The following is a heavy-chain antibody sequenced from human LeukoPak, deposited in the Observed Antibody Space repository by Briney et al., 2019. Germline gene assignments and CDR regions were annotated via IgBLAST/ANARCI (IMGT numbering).Heavy chain of an antibody. J-gene: IGHJ4*02. D-gene: IGHD6-19*01. Sequence: PGGSLRLSCAASGFTFDDYGMHWVRQAPGKGLEWDSSISWNSGTIGYADSVKGRFTISRDNAKNSLCLQMNSLRAEDTALYYCAKGRYSSGWDFDYWGQGTLVTVSS. CDR2: ISWNSGTI. CDR3: AKGRYSSGWDFDY. CDR1: GFTFDDYG. V-gene: IGHV3-9*01.